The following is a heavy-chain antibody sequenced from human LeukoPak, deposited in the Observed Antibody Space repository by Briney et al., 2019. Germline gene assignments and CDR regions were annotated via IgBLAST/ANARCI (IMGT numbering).Heavy chain of an antibody. J-gene: IGHJ4*02. V-gene: IGHV1-69*06. CDR3: ARAGDLVVATSYYFDY. Sequence: GASVKVSCKASGGTFSSYAISWVRQAPGQGLEWMGRIIPIFGTANYAQKFQGRVTITADKSTSTAYMELSSLRSEDTAVYYCARAGDLVVATSYYFDYWGQGTLVTVSS. CDR1: GGTFSSYA. CDR2: IIPIFGTA. D-gene: IGHD1-26*01.